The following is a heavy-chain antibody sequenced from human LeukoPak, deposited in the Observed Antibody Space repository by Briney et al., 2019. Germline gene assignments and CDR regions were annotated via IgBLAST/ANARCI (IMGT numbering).Heavy chain of an antibody. CDR3: ARGRGADYGGNSGYFDY. CDR1: GFTFSGFG. CDR2: IWYDGSNT. Sequence: GKSLRLSCAASGFTFSGFGMHWVRQAPGKGLEWVAVIWYDGSNTYYADSVKGRFTISRDNPKNTLYVQMNSLRAEDTAVYYCARGRGADYGGNSGYFDYWGQGTLVTVSS. D-gene: IGHD4-23*01. J-gene: IGHJ4*02. V-gene: IGHV3-33*01.